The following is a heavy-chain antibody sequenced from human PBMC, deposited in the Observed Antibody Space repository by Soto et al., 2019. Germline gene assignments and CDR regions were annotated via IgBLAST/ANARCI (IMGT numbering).Heavy chain of an antibody. J-gene: IGHJ4*02. CDR3: AREDYYDSSGYFDY. CDR2: IWYDGSNK. CDR1: GFTFSSYW. V-gene: IGHV3-33*08. Sequence: GGSLRLSCAASGFTFSSYWMHWVRQAPGKGLEWVAVIWYDGSNKYYADSVKGRFTISRDNSKNTLYLQMNSLRAEDTAVYYCAREDYYDSSGYFDYGGQGTLVTVSS. D-gene: IGHD3-22*01.